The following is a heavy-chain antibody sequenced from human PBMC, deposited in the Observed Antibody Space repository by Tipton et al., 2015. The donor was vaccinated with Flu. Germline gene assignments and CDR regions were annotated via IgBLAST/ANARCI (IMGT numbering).Heavy chain of an antibody. Sequence: TLSLTCSVYGGSIVSSGHYWVWVRQSPGQGLECLGSIYYTGITYYKPSLKGRLTMAVDTSKNQFSPNLMSVTAADTAVYYCARDRAGEDYDYGMDVWGQGTAVTVS. CDR3: ARDRAGEDYDYGMDV. CDR1: GGSIVSSGHY. V-gene: IGHV4-39*07. D-gene: IGHD4/OR15-4a*01. CDR2: IYYTGIT. J-gene: IGHJ6*02.